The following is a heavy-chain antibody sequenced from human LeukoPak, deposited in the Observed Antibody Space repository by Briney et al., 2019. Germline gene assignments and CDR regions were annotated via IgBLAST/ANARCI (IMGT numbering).Heavy chain of an antibody. V-gene: IGHV3-7*01. CDR3: AKDERNWNYNLASQTYD. J-gene: IGHJ4*02. D-gene: IGHD1-7*01. Sequence: GGSLRLSCAASGFTFSSYWMSWVRQAPGKGLEWVANIKQNGSEKYYVDSVKGRLTISRDNAKNSLYLQMNSLRAEDTAVYYCAKDERNWNYNLASQTYDWGQGTLVTVSS. CDR2: IKQNGSEK. CDR1: GFTFSSYW.